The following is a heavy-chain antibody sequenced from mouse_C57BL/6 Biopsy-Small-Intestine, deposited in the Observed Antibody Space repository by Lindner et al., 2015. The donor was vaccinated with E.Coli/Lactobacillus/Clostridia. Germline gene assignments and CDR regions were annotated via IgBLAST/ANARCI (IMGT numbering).Heavy chain of an antibody. D-gene: IGHD3-1*01. CDR1: GYIFSKYY. CDR3: ARDEIITAGPFDY. Sequence: SVKVSCKASGYIFSKYYMHWVRQAPGQGLEWMGVINPNTGTTNYAQKFQGTVTMTGDTSITTAYLELNRLRSDDTAVYYCARDEIITAGPFDYWGQGTLVTVSS. J-gene: IGHJ4*01. CDR2: INPNTGTT. V-gene: IGHV1-19*01.